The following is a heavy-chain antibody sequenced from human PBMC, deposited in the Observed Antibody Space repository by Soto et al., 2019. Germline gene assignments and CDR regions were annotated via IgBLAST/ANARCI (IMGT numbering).Heavy chain of an antibody. J-gene: IGHJ4*02. CDR3: ARGRYAIRGAFIIGELDY. CDR1: GYTFISHD. CDR2: MNPNSGNT. D-gene: IGHD3-10*01. V-gene: IGHV1-8*01. Sequence: QVQLVQSGAGVKMPGASVRVSCKASGYTFISHDISWVRQATGQGLEWMGWMNPNSGNTGYGQKFQGRVTMTRNTSTSPAYMELSSLRSDDTAVYYCARGRYAIRGAFIIGELDYWGQGSLVIVSS.